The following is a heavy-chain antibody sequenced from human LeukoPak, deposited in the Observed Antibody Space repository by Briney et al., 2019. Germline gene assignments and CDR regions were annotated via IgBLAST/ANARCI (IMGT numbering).Heavy chain of an antibody. V-gene: IGHV5-51*01. CDR2: IYPGDSDT. D-gene: IGHD5-24*01. CDR3: ASTEMATIRVDAFDI. Sequence: GESLKISCKGPGYSFTSYWIGWVRQMPGKGLEWMGIIYPGDSDTRYSPSFQGQVTISADKSISTAYLQWSSLKASDTAMYYCASTEMATIRVDAFDIWGQGTMVTVSS. J-gene: IGHJ3*02. CDR1: GYSFTSYW.